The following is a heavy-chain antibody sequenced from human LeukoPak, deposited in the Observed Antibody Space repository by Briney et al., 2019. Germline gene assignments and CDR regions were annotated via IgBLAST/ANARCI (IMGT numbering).Heavy chain of an antibody. CDR1: GFTFSSYW. J-gene: IGHJ4*02. Sequence: WGVLRLSCAASGFTFSSYWMSWVRQAPGKGLEWVANIKQDGSEKYYVDSVKGRFTISRDNAKNSLYLQMNSLRAEDTAVYYCVRGYCSGGSCYGDYWGQGTLVTVSS. V-gene: IGHV3-7*03. D-gene: IGHD2-15*01. CDR3: VRGYCSGGSCYGDY. CDR2: IKQDGSEK.